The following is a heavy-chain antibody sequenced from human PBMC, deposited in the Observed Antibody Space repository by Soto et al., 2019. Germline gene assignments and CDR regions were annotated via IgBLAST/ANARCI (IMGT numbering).Heavy chain of an antibody. Sequence: QVQLVQSGAEVKKPGSSVKVSCKASGGTFSSYAISWVRQAPGQGLEWMGGIIPIFGTANYAQKFQGRVTIPADESTSTAYMELSSLRSEDTAVYYCATRRDGYNYYYYGMDVWGQGTTVTVSS. D-gene: IGHD5-12*01. V-gene: IGHV1-69*01. CDR3: ATRRDGYNYYYYGMDV. CDR1: GGTFSSYA. CDR2: IIPIFGTA. J-gene: IGHJ6*02.